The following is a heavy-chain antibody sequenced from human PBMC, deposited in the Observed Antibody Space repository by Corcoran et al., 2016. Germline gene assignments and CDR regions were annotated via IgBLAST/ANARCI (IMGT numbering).Heavy chain of an antibody. CDR1: GYTFTSYG. J-gene: IGHJ5*02. D-gene: IGHD2-2*01. V-gene: IGHV1-18*01. Sequence: QVQLVQSGAEVKKPGASVKVSCKASGYTFTSYGISWVRQAPGQGLEWMGWISAYNGNTNYAQKLQGRVTMTTDTSTRTAYMELRSLRSDDTALYYCARDSKEYQLLSFLDCFDPWGQGTLVTVSS. CDR2: ISAYNGNT. CDR3: ARDSKEYQLLSFLDCFDP.